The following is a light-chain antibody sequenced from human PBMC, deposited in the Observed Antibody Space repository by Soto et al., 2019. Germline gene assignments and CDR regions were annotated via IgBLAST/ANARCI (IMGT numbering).Light chain of an antibody. CDR1: SSDVGGYNY. CDR3: SSYTISSTND. CDR2: EVS. V-gene: IGLV2-14*01. Sequence: QSALTQPASVSGSPGQSITISCTGTSSDVGGYNYVSWYQQHPGKAPKLMIYEVSNRPSGVSNRFSGSKSGNTASLTISGLQAEDEADYYCSSYTISSTNDLGNGTKVTVL. J-gene: IGLJ1*01.